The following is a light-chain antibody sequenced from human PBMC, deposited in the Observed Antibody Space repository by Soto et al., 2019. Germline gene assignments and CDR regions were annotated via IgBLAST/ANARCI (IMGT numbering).Light chain of an antibody. V-gene: IGKV1-39*01. J-gene: IGKJ1*01. CDR1: QSINTY. CDR3: QHSYTTPRT. CDR2: AAS. Sequence: DIQMTQSPSSLSASIGDRVTITCRASQSINTYLNWYQQKPGKAPDLLIYAASSLQIRVPSRFSGSGSGSEFTLTISSLQPEDFATYYGQHSYTTPRTFGQGTKVEIK.